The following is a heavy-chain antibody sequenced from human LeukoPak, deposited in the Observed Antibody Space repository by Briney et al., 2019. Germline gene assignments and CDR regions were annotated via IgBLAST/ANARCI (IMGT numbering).Heavy chain of an antibody. Sequence: GGSLRLSCAASGFTFSSYAMSWVRQAPGKGLEWVSTISGSGGSTYYADSVKGRFTISRDNSKNTLYLQMNSLRAEDTAVYYCAGDGGSGSYYRGIGYYYYMDVWGKGTTVTISS. J-gene: IGHJ6*03. CDR3: AGDGGSGSYYRGIGYYYYMDV. CDR2: ISGSGGST. V-gene: IGHV3-23*01. D-gene: IGHD3-10*01. CDR1: GFTFSSYA.